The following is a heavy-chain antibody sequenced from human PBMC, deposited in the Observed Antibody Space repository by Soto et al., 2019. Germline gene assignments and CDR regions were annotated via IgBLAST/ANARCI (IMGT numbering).Heavy chain of an antibody. J-gene: IGHJ6*02. CDR3: ARDPLVGDILTRYYPWYYYGMDA. Sequence: GGSLRLSCAASGFTFSSYCMNWVRQAPGKGLEWVSSISSSSSYIYYADSVKGRFTISRDNAKNSLYLQMNSLREEDTAVYYCARDPLVGDILTRYYPWYYYGMDAWGQGTMVTVSS. CDR1: GFTFSSYC. V-gene: IGHV3-21*01. CDR2: ISSSSSYI. D-gene: IGHD3-9*01.